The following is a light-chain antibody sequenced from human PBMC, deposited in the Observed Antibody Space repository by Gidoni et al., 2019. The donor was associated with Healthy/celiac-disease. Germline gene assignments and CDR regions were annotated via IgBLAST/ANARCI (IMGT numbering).Light chain of an antibody. J-gene: IGLJ2*01. CDR1: RSNIGAGYD. CDR2: GNS. CDR3: QSYDSSLSGSTV. Sequence: QSVLTQPPSVSGAPGQRVTISCTGSRSNIGAGYDVHWYQQLPGTAHKLLIYGNSNRPSGVPDRFSGSKSGTSASLAITGLQAEDEADYYCQSYDSSLSGSTVFGGGTKLTVL. V-gene: IGLV1-40*01.